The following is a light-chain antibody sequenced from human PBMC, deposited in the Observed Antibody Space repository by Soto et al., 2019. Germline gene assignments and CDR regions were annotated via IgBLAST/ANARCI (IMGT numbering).Light chain of an antibody. V-gene: IGLV2-23*01. CDR3: CSYTGSTTHYV. J-gene: IGLJ1*01. CDR1: YSDVGSYNL. Sequence: QSVLTQPASVSGSPGQSITISCTGTYSDVGSYNLVSWYQQHPGKVPKLIIFEGSKRPSGVSNRFSGSRSGNTASLTISGLQAEDEADYYCCSYTGSTTHYVFGTGTKLTVL. CDR2: EGS.